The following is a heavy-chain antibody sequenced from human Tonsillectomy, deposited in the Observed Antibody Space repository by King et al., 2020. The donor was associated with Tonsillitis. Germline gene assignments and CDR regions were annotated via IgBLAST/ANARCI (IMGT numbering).Heavy chain of an antibody. V-gene: IGHV4-34*01. CDR2: INHSGST. CDR3: ARERRSPKNVGSDYMHAVDI. Sequence: VQLQQWGAGLLKPSETLSLTCAVYGGSFSGNYWTWIRQPPGKGLEWIGEINHSGSTNYSPSLKTRVTISVDTSKSQFSLNLASVTAADTGVYYCARERRSPKNVGSDYMHAVDIWGQGTPVTVSS. CDR1: GGSFSGNY. J-gene: IGHJ3*02. D-gene: IGHD1-26*01.